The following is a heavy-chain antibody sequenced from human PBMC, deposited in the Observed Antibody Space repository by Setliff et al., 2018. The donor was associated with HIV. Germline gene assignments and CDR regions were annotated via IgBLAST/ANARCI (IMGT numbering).Heavy chain of an antibody. D-gene: IGHD3-16*01. CDR3: ARVGGFASPFAY. J-gene: IGHJ4*02. V-gene: IGHV3-7*01. CDR2: IRQDATAK. CDR1: GFTFSSYW. Sequence: PGGSLRLSCAASGFTFSSYWMTWVRQAPGKGLEWVANIRQDATAKYYVDSVKGRFTISRDNANNSLYLQMNSLRAEDTAVYYCARVGGFASPFAYWGQGTLVTVSS.